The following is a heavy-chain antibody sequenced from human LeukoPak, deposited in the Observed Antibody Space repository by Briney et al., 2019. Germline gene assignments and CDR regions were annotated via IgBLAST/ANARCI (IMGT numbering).Heavy chain of an antibody. CDR3: ARVSAWWELVYYFDY. CDR1: GGSISSSSYY. CDR2: IYYTGST. D-gene: IGHD1-26*01. Sequence: NPSEALSLTCTVPGGSISSSSYYSGWVRQPPGRGLEWIVSIYYTGSTYYNPSLTSRVTISVDTCKNHFSLKLSSVTAADTAVYYCARVSAWWELVYYFDYWGQGTLVTVSS. V-gene: IGHV4-39*02. J-gene: IGHJ4*02.